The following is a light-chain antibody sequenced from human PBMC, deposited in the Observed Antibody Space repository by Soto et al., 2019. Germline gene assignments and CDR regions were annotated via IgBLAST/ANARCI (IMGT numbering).Light chain of an antibody. CDR1: SYNIGAGFD. CDR3: QSYDSRLTAVV. CDR2: VDD. J-gene: IGLJ2*01. Sequence: QSVLTQPPSVSGAPGQRVTISCTGSSYNIGAGFDVHWYQQLPGTAPKLLIYVDDSRPSGVPDRFSGSKSGSSASLAITGLQAEDEADYYCQSYDSRLTAVVFGGGTKLTVL. V-gene: IGLV1-40*01.